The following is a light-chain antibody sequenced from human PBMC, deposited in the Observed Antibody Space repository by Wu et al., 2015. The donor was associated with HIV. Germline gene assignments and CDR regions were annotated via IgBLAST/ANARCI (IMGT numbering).Light chain of an antibody. CDR1: QSISDW. CDR2: KAS. Sequence: DIQMTQSPSTLSASVGDRVTITCRASQSISDWLAWYQQKPGKTPKLLIYKASILGSRVSSRFSGSGSGTEFTLTISSLQPDDFATYYCQQYHSYSLTFGQGTKVEIK. J-gene: IGKJ1*01. V-gene: IGKV1-5*03. CDR3: QQYHSYSLT.